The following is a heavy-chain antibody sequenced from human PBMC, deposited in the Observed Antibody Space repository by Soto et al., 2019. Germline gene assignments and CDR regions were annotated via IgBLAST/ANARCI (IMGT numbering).Heavy chain of an antibody. CDR3: ARDRGRPWTGMDV. CDR2: INAGNGNT. CDR1: GYTFTSYA. V-gene: IGHV1-3*01. J-gene: IGHJ6*02. Sequence: ASVKVSCKASGYTFTSYAMHWVRQAPGQRLEWMGWINAGNGNTKYSKKFQGRVTITRDTSASTAYMELSSLRSEDPAVYYCARDRGRPWTGMDVWGQGTTVTVSS. D-gene: IGHD1-26*01.